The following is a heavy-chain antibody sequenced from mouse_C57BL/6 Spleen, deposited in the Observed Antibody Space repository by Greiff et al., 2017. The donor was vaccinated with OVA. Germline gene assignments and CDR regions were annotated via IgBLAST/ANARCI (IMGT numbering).Heavy chain of an antibody. CDR3: ARKENYEDYAIDY. D-gene: IGHD1-1*01. J-gene: IGHJ4*01. CDR2: IYPGDGDT. CDR1: GYAFSSYW. V-gene: IGHV1-80*01. Sequence: VQLQQSGAELVKPGASVKISCKASGYAFSSYWMNWVKQRPGKGLEWIGQIYPGDGDTKYNGKFKGKATLTADKSCSTAYMQRSSRTSEDAAVYGCARKENYEDYAIDYWGQGTAVTVSA.